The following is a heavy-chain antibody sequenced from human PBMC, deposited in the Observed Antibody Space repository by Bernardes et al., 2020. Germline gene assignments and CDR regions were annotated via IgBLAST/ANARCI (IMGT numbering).Heavy chain of an antibody. D-gene: IGHD6-6*01. V-gene: IGHV3-23*01. Sequence: GGSLRLSCVASGFTSLSFDDYAISWVRHAPGKGLDWVSGICASGSRTYSADSVRGRFTISRDNSKNTLYLHMRSLRADDTAMYYCAKETIAARRFDPWGQGTLVTVSS. CDR2: ICASGSRT. CDR3: AKETIAARRFDP. CDR1: GFTSLSFDDYA. J-gene: IGHJ5*02.